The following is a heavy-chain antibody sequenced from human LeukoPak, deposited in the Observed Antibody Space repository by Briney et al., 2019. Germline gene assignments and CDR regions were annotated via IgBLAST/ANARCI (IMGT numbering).Heavy chain of an antibody. CDR1: GYTFTSYG. V-gene: IGHV1-18*01. Sequence: ASVKVSCKASGYTFTSYGISWVQQAPGQGLEWMGWISAYNGNTNYAQKLQGRVAMTTDTSTSTAYMELRSLRSDDTAVYYCARDSDYVWGSYRSGADYWGQGTLVTVSS. CDR3: ARDSDYVWGSYRSGADY. D-gene: IGHD3-16*02. CDR2: ISAYNGNT. J-gene: IGHJ4*02.